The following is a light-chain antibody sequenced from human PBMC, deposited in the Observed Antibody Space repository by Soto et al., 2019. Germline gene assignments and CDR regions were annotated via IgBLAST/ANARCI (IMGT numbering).Light chain of an antibody. J-gene: IGLJ3*02. CDR1: SSNIGSNT. CDR2: SNN. V-gene: IGLV1-44*01. CDR3: AAWDDSLNGLV. Sequence: QSVLTQPPSASGTPGQRVTISCSGSSSNIGSNTVNWYQQFPGTAPKLLIYSNNQRPSGVPDRFSGSKSGTSASLAISGLQSEDEADYHCAAWDDSLNGLVFGGGTKLTVL.